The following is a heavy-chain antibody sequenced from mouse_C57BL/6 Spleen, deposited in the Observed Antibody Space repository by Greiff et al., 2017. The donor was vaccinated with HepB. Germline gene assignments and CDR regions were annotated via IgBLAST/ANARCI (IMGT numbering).Heavy chain of an antibody. D-gene: IGHD1-1*01. J-gene: IGHJ2*01. CDR3: AREDYYGSSYFDY. V-gene: IGHV1-22*01. CDR2: INPNNGGT. CDR1: GYTFTDYN. Sequence: EVQLQQSGPELVKPGASVKMSCKASGYTFTDYNMHWVKQSHGKSLEWIGYINPNNGGTSYNQKFKGKATVTVNKSSSTAYMELRSLTSEDSAVYYCAREDYYGSSYFDYWGQGTTLTVSS.